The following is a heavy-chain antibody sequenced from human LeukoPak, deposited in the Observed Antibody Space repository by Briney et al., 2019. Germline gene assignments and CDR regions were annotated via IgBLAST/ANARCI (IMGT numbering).Heavy chain of an antibody. CDR3: ARLGDYDSSACYYAFDI. J-gene: IGHJ3*02. D-gene: IGHD3-22*01. CDR1: GGSISSYY. Sequence: PSETLSLTCTVSGGSISSYYWSWIRQPPGKGLEWIGYIYYSGSTKYNPSLKSRVTISIDTSKNQFSLKLRSVTAADTAVYYCARLGDYDSSACYYAFDIWGQGTMVTVSS. V-gene: IGHV4-59*08. CDR2: IYYSGST.